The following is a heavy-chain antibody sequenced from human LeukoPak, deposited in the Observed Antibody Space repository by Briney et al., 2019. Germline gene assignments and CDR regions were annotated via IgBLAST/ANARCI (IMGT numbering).Heavy chain of an antibody. J-gene: IGHJ4*02. Sequence: GGSLRLSCAASGFTFSSYWMSWVRQAPGKGLEWVANIKQDGSEKYYVDSVKGRFTISGDNAKNSLYLQMNSLRDEDTAVYYCARDRTAARPHFDYWGQGTLVTVSS. CDR2: IKQDGSEK. V-gene: IGHV3-7*05. CDR1: GFTFSSYW. CDR3: ARDRTAARPHFDY. D-gene: IGHD6-6*01.